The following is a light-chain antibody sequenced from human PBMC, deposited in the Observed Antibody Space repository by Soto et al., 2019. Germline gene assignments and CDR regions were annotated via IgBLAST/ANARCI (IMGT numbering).Light chain of an antibody. V-gene: IGLV2-14*01. CDR2: EVT. CDR1: IRDVGSYSH. J-gene: IGLJ1*01. CDR3: ISYTGSSTSYV. Sequence: QSVLTQPASVSGSPGQSITISFRVTIRDVGSYSHVAWYQQFPGKTPKLIIYEVTYRPSGVSHRFSASKSGNTASLTISGLQAGDEADYYCISYTGSSTSYVFGTGTKVTVL.